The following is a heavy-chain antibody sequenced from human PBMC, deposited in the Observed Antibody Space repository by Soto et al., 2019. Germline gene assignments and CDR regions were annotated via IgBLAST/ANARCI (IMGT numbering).Heavy chain of an antibody. CDR2: IIPIFGNT. D-gene: IGHD3-10*01. Sequence: ASVKVSCKASGGTFSSYAISWVRQAPGQGLEWMGGIIPIFGNTGYAQKFQGRVTMTRNTSISTAYMELSSLRSEDTAVYYCARGLIGSGSEAYGMDVWGQGTTVTVSS. CDR3: ARGLIGSGSEAYGMDV. V-gene: IGHV1-8*02. J-gene: IGHJ6*02. CDR1: GGTFSSYA.